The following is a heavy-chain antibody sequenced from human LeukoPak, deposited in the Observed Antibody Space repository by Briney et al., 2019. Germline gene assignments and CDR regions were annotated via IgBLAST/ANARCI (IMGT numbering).Heavy chain of an antibody. J-gene: IGHJ6*03. V-gene: IGHV1-2*04. CDR1: GYTFTDYY. D-gene: IGHD6-13*01. CDR2: INPNSGGT. CDR3: ARARDSSYYYYMDV. Sequence: ASVKVSCKASGYTFTDYYMHWVRQAPGQGLEWMGWINPNSGGTNYAQKFQGWVTMTRDTSISTAYMELSRLRSDDTAVYYCARARDSSYYYYMDVWGKGTTVTISS.